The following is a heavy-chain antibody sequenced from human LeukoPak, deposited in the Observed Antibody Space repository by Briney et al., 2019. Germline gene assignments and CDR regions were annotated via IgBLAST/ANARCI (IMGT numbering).Heavy chain of an antibody. J-gene: IGHJ5*02. Sequence: PGGSLRLSCAASGFTLRSYRLNWVRQAPGKGPEWVSSISSISSYIYYADSVKGRFTISRDNAKNSLYMQMNSLRAEDTAVYYCARVLIAAAGRGPNWFDPWGQGTLVTVSS. V-gene: IGHV3-21*01. CDR3: ARVLIAAAGRGPNWFDP. CDR1: GFTLRSYR. CDR2: ISSISSYI. D-gene: IGHD6-13*01.